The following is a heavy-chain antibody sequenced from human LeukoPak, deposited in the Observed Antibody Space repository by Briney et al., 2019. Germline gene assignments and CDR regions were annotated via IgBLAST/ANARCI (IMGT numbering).Heavy chain of an antibody. Sequence: GASVKVSCKASGYTFTGYYMHWVRQAPGPGLEWMGWINPNSGGTNYAQKFQGRVTMTRDTSISTAYMELSRLRSYDTAVYYCARGARGSHTPTGAFDIWGQGTMVTVSS. CDR1: GYTFTGYY. CDR2: INPNSGGT. J-gene: IGHJ3*02. V-gene: IGHV1-2*02. D-gene: IGHD3-16*01. CDR3: ARGARGSHTPTGAFDI.